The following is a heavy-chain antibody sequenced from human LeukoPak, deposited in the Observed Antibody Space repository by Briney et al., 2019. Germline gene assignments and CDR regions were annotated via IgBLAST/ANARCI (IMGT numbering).Heavy chain of an antibody. CDR1: GFTFSSYS. D-gene: IGHD6-6*01. V-gene: IGHV3-21*01. Sequence: PGGSLRLSCAASGFTFSSYSMNWVRQAPGKGLEWVSSISSSSSYIYYADSVKGRFTISRDNAKNSLYLQMNSLRAEDTAVYYCARDSYLAARLAGAFDIWGQGTMVTVSS. J-gene: IGHJ3*02. CDR2: ISSSSSYI. CDR3: ARDSYLAARLAGAFDI.